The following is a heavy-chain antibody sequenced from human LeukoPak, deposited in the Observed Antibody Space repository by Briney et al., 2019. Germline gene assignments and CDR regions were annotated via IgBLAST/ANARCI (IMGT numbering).Heavy chain of an antibody. CDR2: VYYSGST. CDR1: GGSISSSIYY. V-gene: IGHV4-39*01. CDR3: ARQPTYYYYYMDV. Sequence: RSSETLSLTCTVSGGSISSSIYYWGWVRQPPGKGLEWIGSVYYSGSTYYNPSLKSRVTISVDTSKNQFSLKLSSVTAADTAVFYCARQPTYYYYYMDVWGKGTTVTVSS. J-gene: IGHJ6*03.